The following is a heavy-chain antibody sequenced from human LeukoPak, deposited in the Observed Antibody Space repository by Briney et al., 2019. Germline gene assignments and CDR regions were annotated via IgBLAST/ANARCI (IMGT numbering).Heavy chain of an antibody. CDR3: AKPNAADYYDSSGSYFDY. Sequence: GGILRLSCAASGFTFDDYGMSWVRQAPGKGLGWVSGINWNGGSTGYADSVKGRFTISRDNSKNTLYLQMNSLRAEDTALYYCAKPNAADYYDSSGSYFDYWGQGTLVTVSS. CDR1: GFTFDDYG. V-gene: IGHV3-20*04. CDR2: INWNGGST. J-gene: IGHJ4*02. D-gene: IGHD3-22*01.